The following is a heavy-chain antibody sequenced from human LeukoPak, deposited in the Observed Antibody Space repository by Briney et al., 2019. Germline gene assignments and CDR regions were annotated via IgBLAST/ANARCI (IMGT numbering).Heavy chain of an antibody. V-gene: IGHV3-21*01. CDR3: ARDLTGGEYFDS. D-gene: IGHD3-16*01. Sequence: PGGSLRLSCAASGFTFSSFKMTWVRQDPGKGLEWVASISPSSSYIFYADSLKGRVTVSRDNGKSSVFLQMSSLRVEDTAVYYCARDLTGGEYFDSWGQGTLVSVSS. CDR1: GFTFSSFK. CDR2: ISPSSSYI. J-gene: IGHJ4*02.